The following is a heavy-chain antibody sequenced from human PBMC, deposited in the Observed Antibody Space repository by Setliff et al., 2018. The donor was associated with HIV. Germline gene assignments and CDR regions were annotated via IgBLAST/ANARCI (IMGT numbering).Heavy chain of an antibody. Sequence: SETLSLTCTVSGVSINSGNYYWGWIRQPAGKRLEWVGRIYSSGNTNYNPSLKSRVTISADTSKNQFSLKLSSVTAADTAVYYCAWARESSGSYLWGQGTLVTVS. CDR3: AWARESSGSYL. J-gene: IGHJ4*02. CDR2: IYSSGNT. V-gene: IGHV4-61*02. CDR1: GVSINSGNYY. D-gene: IGHD3-10*01.